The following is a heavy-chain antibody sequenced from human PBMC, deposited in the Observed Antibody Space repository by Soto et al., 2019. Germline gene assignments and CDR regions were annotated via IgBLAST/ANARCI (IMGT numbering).Heavy chain of an antibody. V-gene: IGHV3-73*01. D-gene: IGHD1-20*01. Sequence: SGGSLRLSCAASGFTFSGSAMHWVRQASGKGLEWVGRIRSKANSYATAYAASVKGRFTISRDNSKNTLYLQMNSLRAEDTALYYCAKAFYEPEITGTTCFDYWGQGTLVTVSS. CDR2: IRSKANSYAT. J-gene: IGHJ4*02. CDR1: GFTFSGSA. CDR3: AKAFYEPEITGTTCFDY.